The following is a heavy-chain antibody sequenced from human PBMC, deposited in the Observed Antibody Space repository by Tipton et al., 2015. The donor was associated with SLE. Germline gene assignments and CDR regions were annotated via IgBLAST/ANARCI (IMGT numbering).Heavy chain of an antibody. CDR2: INSDGSST. V-gene: IGHV3-74*03. Sequence: SLRLSCAASGSIFSNYWMHWVRQAPGKGLEWVSRINSDGSSTMYADSVKGRVTTSRDNAKNTLYLQMNSVRAEDTAVYYCAKEGQYCGGDCSVDNWGQGTLVTISS. J-gene: IGHJ4*02. CDR1: GSIFSNYW. D-gene: IGHD2-21*01. CDR3: AKEGQYCGGDCSVDN.